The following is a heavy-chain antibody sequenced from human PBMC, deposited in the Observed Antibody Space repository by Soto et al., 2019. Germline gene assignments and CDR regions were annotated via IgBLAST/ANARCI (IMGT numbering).Heavy chain of an antibody. CDR1: GVTFRSYA. Sequence: SSLNVPCKASGVTFRSYAISWVRQAPVQGLEWMGWIIPIFGTANYAQKFQGRVTITADESTSTAYMVLSSLRSEDTAVDYCARVDGYNGENVDCGGQGTRVIVSS. CDR3: ARVDGYNGENVDC. D-gene: IGHD5-12*01. J-gene: IGHJ4*02. CDR2: IIPIFGTA. V-gene: IGHV1-69*13.